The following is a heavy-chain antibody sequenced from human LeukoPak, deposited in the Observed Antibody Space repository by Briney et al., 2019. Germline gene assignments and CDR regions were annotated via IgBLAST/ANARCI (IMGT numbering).Heavy chain of an antibody. CDR3: AKGSGYCSSTSCYGDFDY. J-gene: IGHJ4*02. Sequence: GGSLRLSCAASGFTFSSYAMSWVRQAPGKGLEWVSAISGSGGSTYYADSVKGRFTISRDNSKNTLYLQMNSLRAEDTAVYYCAKGSGYCSSTSCYGDFDYWGQGIPVTVSS. CDR1: GFTFSSYA. V-gene: IGHV3-23*01. CDR2: ISGSGGST. D-gene: IGHD2-2*03.